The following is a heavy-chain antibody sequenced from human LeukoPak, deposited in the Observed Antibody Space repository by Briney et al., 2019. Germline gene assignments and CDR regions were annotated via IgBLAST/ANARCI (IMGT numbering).Heavy chain of an antibody. J-gene: IGHJ3*02. CDR2: INHSGGT. CDR3: ARGSDTAFLAFDI. D-gene: IGHD5-18*01. CDR1: GGSFSGCY. V-gene: IGHV4-34*01. Sequence: PSETLSLTCAVHGGSFSGCYWCWIRQPPGKGLEWIGEINHSGGTNYNPSLKSRVTISVDTSNNQFSLKLSSVTAADTAVYYCARGSDTAFLAFDICGQGTMVTVSS.